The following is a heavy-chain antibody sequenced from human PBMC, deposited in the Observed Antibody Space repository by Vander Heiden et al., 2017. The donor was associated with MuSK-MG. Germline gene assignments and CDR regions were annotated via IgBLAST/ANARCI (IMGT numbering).Heavy chain of an antibody. V-gene: IGHV4-34*01. D-gene: IGHD3-10*01. Sequence: QVQLQQWGAGLLTPSETLSLTCAVYDGSFSGYYWRWIRQPPGKWLEWIVEINHSGGTNYNPFLKSRVTISVDTSKNQFSLKLSSVTAADTAVYYCARGRYYGSGSPPGFWGEGTMVADSS. CDR2: INHSGGT. CDR3: ARGRYYGSGSPPGF. CDR1: DGSFSGYY. J-gene: IGHJ3*01.